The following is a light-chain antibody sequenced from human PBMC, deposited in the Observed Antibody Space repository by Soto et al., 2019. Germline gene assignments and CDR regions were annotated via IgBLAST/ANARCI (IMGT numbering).Light chain of an antibody. J-gene: IGKJ1*01. CDR2: GAS. CDR1: QSVSGN. Sequence: EIVMTQSPATLSVSPGERATLSCRASQSVSGNLAWYQQKPGQAPRLLIYGASTRATGIQARFSGSGSGTEFTLTIRSLQSEDFAVYYCKQYNNWPRTFGQGTKVDIK. V-gene: IGKV3-15*01. CDR3: KQYNNWPRT.